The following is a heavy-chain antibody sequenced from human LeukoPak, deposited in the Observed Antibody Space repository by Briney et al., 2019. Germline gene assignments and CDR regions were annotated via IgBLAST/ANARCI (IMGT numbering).Heavy chain of an antibody. J-gene: IGHJ4*02. V-gene: IGHV3-49*04. CDR1: GFTLGDYA. CDR3: TRGIAYCGGDCFYYFDY. CDR2: IRSKAYGGTT. D-gene: IGHD2-21*02. Sequence: GGSLRLSFTASGFTLGDYAMSWVRQAPGKGLEGVGFIRSKAYGGTTEYAASVKGRFTISRDDSKSIAYLQMNSLKTEDTAVYYCTRGIAYCGGDCFYYFDYWGQGTLVTVSS.